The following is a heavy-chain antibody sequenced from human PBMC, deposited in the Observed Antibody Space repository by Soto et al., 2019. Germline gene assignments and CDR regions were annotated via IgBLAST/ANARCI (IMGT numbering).Heavy chain of an antibody. CDR2: ISGSGGST. Sequence: VQLVQSGAEVKKPGGSLRLSCAASGFTFSSYAMSWVRQAPGKGLEWVSAISGSGGSTYYADSVKGRFTISRDNSKNTLYLQMNSLRAEDTAVYYCAKGGPCSSTSCYTDYWGQGTLVTVSS. CDR3: AKGGPCSSTSCYTDY. CDR1: GFTFSSYA. V-gene: IGHV3-23*04. D-gene: IGHD2-2*02. J-gene: IGHJ4*02.